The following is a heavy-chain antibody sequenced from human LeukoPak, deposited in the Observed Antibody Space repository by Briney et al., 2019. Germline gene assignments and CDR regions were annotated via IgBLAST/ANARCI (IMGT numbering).Heavy chain of an antibody. J-gene: IGHJ3*02. V-gene: IGHV1-2*02. D-gene: IGHD2-2*01. CDR2: INPNSGGT. CDR3: ARGLIYCSSTSCALGAFDI. Sequence: ASVKVSCKASGYTFTGYYMHWVRQAPGQGLEWMGWINPNSGGTNYAQKFQGRVTMTRDTSISTAYMELSRLRSDDTAVYYCARGLIYCSSTSCALGAFDIWGQGTMVTVSS. CDR1: GYTFTGYY.